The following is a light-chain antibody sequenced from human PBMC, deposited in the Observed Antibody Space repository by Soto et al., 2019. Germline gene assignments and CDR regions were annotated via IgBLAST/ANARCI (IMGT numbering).Light chain of an antibody. CDR3: QQYNSYSRT. CDR2: DAS. J-gene: IGKJ1*01. CDR1: QSVDIL. Sequence: DIHMTQSPSSLAASVGDRVPITCQASQSVDILLAWYQQKPGKAPKLLMYDASTLESGVPSRFSGSASGTEFTLTISSLQPDDFATYYCQQYNSYSRTFGQGTKV. V-gene: IGKV1-5*01.